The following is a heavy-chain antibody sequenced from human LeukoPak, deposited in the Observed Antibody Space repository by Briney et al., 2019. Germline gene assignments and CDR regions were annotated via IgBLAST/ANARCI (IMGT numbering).Heavy chain of an antibody. CDR3: TTSYLDYYYYGMDV. V-gene: IGHV3-15*01. J-gene: IGHJ6*02. CDR2: IKSKTDGGTT. CDR1: GFTFSNAW. Sequence: PGGSLRLSCAASGFTFSNAWMSWVRKAPGKGLEWVGRIKSKTDGGTTDYAAPVKGRFTISRDDSKNTLYLQMNSLKTEDTAVYYCTTSYLDYYYYGMDVWGQGTTVTVSS.